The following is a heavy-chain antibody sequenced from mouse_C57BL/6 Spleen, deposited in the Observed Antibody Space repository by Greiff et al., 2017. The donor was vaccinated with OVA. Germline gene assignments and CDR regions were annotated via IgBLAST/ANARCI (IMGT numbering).Heavy chain of an antibody. CDR2: IWWDDDK. CDR1: GFSLSTFGMG. J-gene: IGHJ1*03. CDR3: ARASRGDWYFDV. Sequence: QVTLKVSGPGILQPSQTLSLTCSFSGFSLSTFGMGVGWIRQPSGKGLEWLAHIWWDDDKYYNPALKSWLTTSKDTSKNQVFLKIANLDTADTATYYCARASRGDWYFDVWGTGTTVTVSS. V-gene: IGHV8-8*01.